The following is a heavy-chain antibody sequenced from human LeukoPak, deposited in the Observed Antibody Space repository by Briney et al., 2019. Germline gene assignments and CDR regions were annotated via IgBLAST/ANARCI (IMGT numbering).Heavy chain of an antibody. Sequence: SETLSLTCTVSGGSISSYHWSWIRQPAGKGLEWIGRMYTSGGTTYNPSLKSRVTMSVDTSKKQFSLKMNSVTAADTAVYYCASSRVAAGAIDYWGQGTLVTVSS. J-gene: IGHJ4*02. D-gene: IGHD6-25*01. CDR3: ASSRVAAGAIDY. V-gene: IGHV4-4*07. CDR1: GGSISSYH. CDR2: MYTSGGT.